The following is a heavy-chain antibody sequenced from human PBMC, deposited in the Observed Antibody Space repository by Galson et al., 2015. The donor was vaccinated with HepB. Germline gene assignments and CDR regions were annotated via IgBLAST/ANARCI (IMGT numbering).Heavy chain of an antibody. V-gene: IGHV3-53*04. CDR1: GFAVSSNY. CDR2: IYSGTST. CDR3: ARGPRHYYDSSGPGYLDY. Sequence: SLRLSCAASGFAVSSNYMSWVRQAPGKGLEWVSIIYSGTSTYYADSVRGRFTISRHNFKNTLYLQMNSLRAEDTAVYYCARGPRHYYDSSGPGYLDYWGQGTLVTVSS. D-gene: IGHD3-22*01. J-gene: IGHJ4*02.